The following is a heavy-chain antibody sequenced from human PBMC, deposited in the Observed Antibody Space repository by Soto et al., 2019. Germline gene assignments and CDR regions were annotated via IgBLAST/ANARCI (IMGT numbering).Heavy chain of an antibody. V-gene: IGHV1-69*13. J-gene: IGHJ3*02. D-gene: IGHD2-2*01. CDR3: ARDHSRPTSGFDI. CDR2: IIPIFGTA. CDR1: GCTFSSYS. Sequence: ASVNVSCKSSGCTFSSYSSSWVRQAPGQGLEWMGGIIPIFGTANYAQKFQGRVTITADESTSTAYMELSSLRSEDTAVYYCARDHSRPTSGFDIWGQGTMVTVSS.